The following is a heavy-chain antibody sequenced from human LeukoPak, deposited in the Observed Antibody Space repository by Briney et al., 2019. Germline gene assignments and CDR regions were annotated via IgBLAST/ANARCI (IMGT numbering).Heavy chain of an antibody. CDR3: ARTRRNSGSYYGDY. CDR2: INTDGSST. J-gene: IGHJ4*02. Sequence: GRSLRLSCAASGFTFSSYWMHWVRQAPGKGLVWVSRINTDGSSTSYADSVKGRFTISRDNAKNTLYLQMNSLRADDRAVYYCARTRRNSGSYYGDYWGQGTQVTVSS. D-gene: IGHD1-26*01. V-gene: IGHV3-74*01. CDR1: GFTFSSYW.